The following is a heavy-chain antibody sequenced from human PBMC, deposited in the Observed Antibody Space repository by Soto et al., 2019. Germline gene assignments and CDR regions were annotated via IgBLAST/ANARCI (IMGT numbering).Heavy chain of an antibody. CDR1: GFTFSTYW. CDR2: IKQDGTEK. V-gene: IGHV3-7*01. Sequence: GGSLRLSCTASGFTFSTYWMNWVRQAPGKGLEWVANIKQDGTEKYYVDSVRGRFTISRDNAKNSLYLQMDSLRVEDTAVYSCASGRLDVAGTFAYWGQGNLVTVSS. D-gene: IGHD6-19*01. J-gene: IGHJ4*02. CDR3: ASGRLDVAGTFAY.